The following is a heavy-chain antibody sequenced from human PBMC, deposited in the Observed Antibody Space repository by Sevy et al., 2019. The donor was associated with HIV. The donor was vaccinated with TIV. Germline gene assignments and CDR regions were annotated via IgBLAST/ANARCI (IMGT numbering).Heavy chain of an antibody. D-gene: IGHD2-15*01. CDR3: ARDGGYSDYGMDL. CDR2: INSGSTII. CDR1: GFTFSSYN. Sequence: GGSLRLSCVASGFTFSSYNFNWVRQAPGKGLELISFINSGSTIISHADSVKGRFTISRHSVKKSVYLQMNSLRVEDTAVYYCARDGGYSDYGMDLWGQGTTVTVSS. V-gene: IGHV3-48*01. J-gene: IGHJ6*02.